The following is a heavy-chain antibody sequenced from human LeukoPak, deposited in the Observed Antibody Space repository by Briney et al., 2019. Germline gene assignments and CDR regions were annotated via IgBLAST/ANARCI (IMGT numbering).Heavy chain of an antibody. CDR1: GFTLSSYA. D-gene: IGHD3-22*01. V-gene: IGHV3-23*01. CDR3: SKTLRYSYDSSGASQHFEY. CDR2: ISGSGGST. J-gene: IGHJ4*02. Sequence: GGSLRLSCAASGFTLSSYAMSGVRQAPGKGLECVSAISGSGGSTYYPDAVKDRFTISRDNSKNTLYLQMNSLRYENTDVYYLSKTLRYSYDSSGASQHFEYWGQGTLVTVSS.